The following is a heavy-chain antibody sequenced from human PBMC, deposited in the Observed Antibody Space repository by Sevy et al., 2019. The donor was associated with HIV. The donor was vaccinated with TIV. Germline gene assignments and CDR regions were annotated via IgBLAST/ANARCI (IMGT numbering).Heavy chain of an antibody. Sequence: GGSLRLSCAASGFTFSSYEMNWVRQAPGKGLEWVSYISNSGTTISYSDSVRGRFSISRDKARNSLYLQMNSLRAEDTAVYYCARDLPPSATTVAHFDYWGQGTLVTVSS. CDR1: GFTFSSYE. J-gene: IGHJ4*02. CDR2: ISNSGTTI. CDR3: ARDLPPSATTVAHFDY. V-gene: IGHV3-48*03. D-gene: IGHD4-17*01.